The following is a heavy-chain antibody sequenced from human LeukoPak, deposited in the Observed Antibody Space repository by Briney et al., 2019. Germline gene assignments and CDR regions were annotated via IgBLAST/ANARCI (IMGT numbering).Heavy chain of an antibody. CDR1: GGSISSYY. V-gene: IGHV4-4*07. CDR2: IFTSGST. D-gene: IGHD3-9*01. J-gene: IGHJ5*02. CDR3: ARDLPYYDILTGYFGGYNWFDP. Sequence: SETLSLTCTVSGGSISSYYWSWIRQPAGKGLEWIGRIFTSGSTNHNPSLKSRVTMSVDTSKNQFSLKLSSVTAADTAVYYCARDLPYYDILTGYFGGYNWFDPWGQGTLVTVSS.